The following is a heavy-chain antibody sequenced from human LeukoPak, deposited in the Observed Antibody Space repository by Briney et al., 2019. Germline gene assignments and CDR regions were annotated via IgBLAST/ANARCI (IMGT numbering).Heavy chain of an antibody. V-gene: IGHV4-30-2*01. Sequence: SETLSLTCAVSGGSISRGGYSGSWIRQPPGKGLEWIGYIYHSGSTYYNPSLKSRVTISVDRSKNQFSLKLSSVTAEDTAVYYCAAGGTTVTDFDYWGQGTLVTVSS. D-gene: IGHD4-17*01. CDR3: AAGGTTVTDFDY. CDR2: IYHSGST. J-gene: IGHJ4*02. CDR1: GGSISRGGYS.